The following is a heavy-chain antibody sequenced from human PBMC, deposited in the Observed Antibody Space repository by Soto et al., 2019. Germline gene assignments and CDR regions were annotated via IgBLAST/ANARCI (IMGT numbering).Heavy chain of an antibody. Sequence: SVKVSCKASGGTFSSYAISWVRQAPGQGLEWMGGIIPIFGTANYAQKFQGRVTITADESTSTAYMELSSLRSDDTAVYYCARDPGPGIAAAGAYYYYYGMDVWGQGTTVTVSS. J-gene: IGHJ6*02. D-gene: IGHD6-13*01. CDR1: GGTFSSYA. CDR3: ARDPGPGIAAAGAYYYYYGMDV. V-gene: IGHV1-69*13. CDR2: IIPIFGTA.